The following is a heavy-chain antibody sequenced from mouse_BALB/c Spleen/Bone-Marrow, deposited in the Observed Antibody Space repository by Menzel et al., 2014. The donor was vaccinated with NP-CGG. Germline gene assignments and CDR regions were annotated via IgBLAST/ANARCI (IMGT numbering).Heavy chain of an antibody. V-gene: IGHV14-3*02. CDR2: IDPANGNT. CDR1: GFNIKDTY. CDR3: ARGEFYAMDY. J-gene: IGHJ4*01. Sequence: EVQLQQSGAELVKPGASVKLSCTASGFNIKDTYMHWVKQRPEQSLEWIGRIDPANGNTKYDPKFQGKATITADTSSNTAFLQLSSLTSEDTAVYYCARGEFYAMDYWGQGTSVTVSS.